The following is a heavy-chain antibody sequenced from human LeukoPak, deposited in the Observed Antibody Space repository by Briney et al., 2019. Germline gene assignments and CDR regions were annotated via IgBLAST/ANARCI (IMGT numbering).Heavy chain of an antibody. Sequence: PSETLSLTCAVYGGSFSGYYWSWIRQPPGKGLEWIGEINHSGSANYNPSLKSRVTISVDTSKNQFSLKLSSVTPADTAVYYCAREDSPFDYWGQGTLVTVSS. CDR2: INHSGSA. V-gene: IGHV4-34*01. D-gene: IGHD4-11*01. CDR3: AREDSPFDY. J-gene: IGHJ4*02. CDR1: GGSFSGYY.